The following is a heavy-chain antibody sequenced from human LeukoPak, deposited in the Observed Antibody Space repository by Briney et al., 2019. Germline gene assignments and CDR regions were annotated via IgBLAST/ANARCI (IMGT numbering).Heavy chain of an antibody. D-gene: IGHD7-27*01. CDR1: GYTFTSYD. CDR3: ARNWGGYWYFDL. V-gene: IGHV1-8*03. Sequence: GASVKVSCKASGYTFTSYDINWVRQATGQGLEWMGWMNPNSGNTGYAQKFQGRVTITRNTSISTAYMELSSLGSEDTAVYYCARNWGGYWYFDLWGRGTLVTVSS. J-gene: IGHJ2*01. CDR2: MNPNSGNT.